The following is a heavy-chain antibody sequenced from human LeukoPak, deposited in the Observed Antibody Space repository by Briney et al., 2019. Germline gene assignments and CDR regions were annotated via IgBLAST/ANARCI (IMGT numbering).Heavy chain of an antibody. CDR3: ARVYRAGSGYFDWLYYMDV. CDR2: INSDGCST. J-gene: IGHJ6*03. Sequence: GGSLRLSCAASGFTFSSYWMHWVRQAPGKGLVWVSRINSDGCSTSYADSVKGRFTISRDNAKNTLYLQMNSLRAEDTAVYYCARVYRAGSGYFDWLYYMDVWGKGTTVTVSS. D-gene: IGHD3-9*01. CDR1: GFTFSSYW. V-gene: IGHV3-74*01.